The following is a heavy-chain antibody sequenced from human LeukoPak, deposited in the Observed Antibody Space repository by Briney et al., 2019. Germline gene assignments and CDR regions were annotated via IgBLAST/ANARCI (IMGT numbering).Heavy chain of an antibody. CDR1: GYTFTSYD. J-gene: IGHJ4*02. CDR3: ARGGWGSGYDDY. CDR2: MNPNSGNT. Sequence: ASVKVSCKASGYTFTSYDINWVRQATGQGLEWMGGMNPNSGNTGYAQKFQGRVTITRNTSISTAYMELSSLRSEDTAVYYCARGGWGSGYDDYWGQGTLVTVSS. D-gene: IGHD5-12*01. V-gene: IGHV1-8*03.